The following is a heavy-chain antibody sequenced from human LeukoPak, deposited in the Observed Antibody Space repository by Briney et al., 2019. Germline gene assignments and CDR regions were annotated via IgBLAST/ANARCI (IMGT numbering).Heavy chain of an antibody. D-gene: IGHD3-10*01. CDR1: GYTFTAYY. CDR2: INPNSGGT. J-gene: IGHJ4*02. Sequence: ASVKVSCKASGYTFTAYYMHWVRQAPGQGLEWMGWINPNSGGTNYAQKFQGRVTMTRDTPISTAYMELSSLRSDDTAVYYCARAKGEDWGQGTLVTVSS. V-gene: IGHV1-2*02. CDR3: ARAKGED.